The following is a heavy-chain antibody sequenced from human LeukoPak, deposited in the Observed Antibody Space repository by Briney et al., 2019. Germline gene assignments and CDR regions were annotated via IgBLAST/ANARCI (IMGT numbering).Heavy chain of an antibody. CDR2: TSKDGSHT. CDR1: GFTFSDFW. D-gene: IGHD6-25*01. CDR3: ARGGYSGSYYRFS. V-gene: IGHV3-74*01. Sequence: GGSLRLSCAASGFTFSDFWMHWVRQVPGKGPEWLSRTSKDGSHTVYAGSAQGRFTASRDNTKNTVYLEVTNLRPEDTAVYYCARGGYSGSYYRFSWGQGTPVTVAS. J-gene: IGHJ4*02.